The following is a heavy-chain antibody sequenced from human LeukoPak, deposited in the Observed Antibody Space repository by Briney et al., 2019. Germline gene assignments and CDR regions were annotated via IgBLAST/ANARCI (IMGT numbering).Heavy chain of an antibody. CDR2: ISYDGSNK. J-gene: IGHJ4*02. V-gene: IGHV3-30-3*01. CDR3: AREISSTTTRAAAGFDY. CDR1: GFTFSSYA. D-gene: IGHD6-13*01. Sequence: GGSLRLSCAASGFTFSSYAMHWVRQAPGKGLEWVAVISYDGSNKYYADSVKGRFTISRDNSKNTLYLQMNSLRAEDTAVYYCAREISSTTTRAAAGFDYWGQGTLVTVSS.